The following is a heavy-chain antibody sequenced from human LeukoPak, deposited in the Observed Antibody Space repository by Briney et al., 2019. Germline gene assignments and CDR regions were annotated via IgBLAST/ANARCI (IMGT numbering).Heavy chain of an antibody. CDR3: ARAGGGLDY. D-gene: IGHD3-16*01. CDR1: GYSFTGYY. J-gene: IGHJ4*02. CDR2: INPNSGGT. V-gene: IGHV1-2*02. Sequence: ASVKVSCKASGYSFTGYYVHWVRQAPGQGLEWMGWINPNSGGTNYAQKFQGRVTMTRDTSISTAYMELSSLTSDDTAVYYCARAGGGLDYWGQGTLVTVFS.